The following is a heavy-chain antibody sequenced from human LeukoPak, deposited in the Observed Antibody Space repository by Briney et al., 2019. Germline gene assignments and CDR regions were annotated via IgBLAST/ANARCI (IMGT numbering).Heavy chain of an antibody. CDR1: GGSISSGDYY. CDR3: ARGAKRWIQLWMPFDY. CDR2: INHSGST. J-gene: IGHJ4*02. Sequence: PSETLSLTCTVSGGSISSGDYYWSWIRQPPGKGLEWIGEINHSGSTNYNPSLKSRVTISVDTSKNQFSLKLSSVTAADTAVYYCARGAKRWIQLWMPFDYWGQGTLVTVSS. D-gene: IGHD5-18*01. V-gene: IGHV4-39*07.